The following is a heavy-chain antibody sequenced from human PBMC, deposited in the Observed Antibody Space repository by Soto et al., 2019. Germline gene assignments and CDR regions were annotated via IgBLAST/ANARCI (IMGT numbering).Heavy chain of an antibody. J-gene: IGHJ4*02. CDR3: ARDGGFGELKY. D-gene: IGHD3-10*01. Sequence: QVQLVQSGAELKKPGSSVKVSCKASGDTFSGYPINWVRQAPGEGLEWMGRIIPVFGTTNDAQRFEGRVTFTADESTHTAYMELRCLLSEDTAVYYCARDGGFGELKYWGPGTLV. V-gene: IGHV1-69*18. CDR2: IIPVFGTT. CDR1: GDTFSGYP.